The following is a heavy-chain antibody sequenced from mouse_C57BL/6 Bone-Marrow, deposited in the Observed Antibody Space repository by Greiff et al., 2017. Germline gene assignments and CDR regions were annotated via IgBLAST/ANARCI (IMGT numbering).Heavy chain of an antibody. CDR3: ARPLWGDYGNHGCFDV. CDR2: ISGGGGNT. V-gene: IGHV5-9*01. Sequence: EVKLVESGGGLAKPGGSLKLSCAASGFTFSSYTMSWVRQTPEKRLEWVATISGGGGNTYYPDSVKGRFTISRDNAKNTRYLQRSSLRSEDTALYCCARPLWGDYGNHGCFDVWGTGTRVTVSS. J-gene: IGHJ1*03. D-gene: IGHD2-1*01. CDR1: GFTFSSYT.